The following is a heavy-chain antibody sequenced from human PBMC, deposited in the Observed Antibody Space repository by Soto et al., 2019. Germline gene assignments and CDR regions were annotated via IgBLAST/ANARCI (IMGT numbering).Heavy chain of an antibody. CDR3: ARAAGPYYYGVDV. V-gene: IGHV4-30-4*01. D-gene: IGHD6-19*01. CDR1: GGSIKNGDYY. J-gene: IGHJ6*02. CDR2: IYYSGST. Sequence: QVQLQESGPGLVKPSQTLSLTCTVSGGSIKNGDYYWSWIRQPPGKGLEWIGFIYYSGSTSYNPPLKSRVTLSVDTSYNQFSLKLNSVTAADTAVYYCARAAGPYYYGVDVWGQGTTVIVSS.